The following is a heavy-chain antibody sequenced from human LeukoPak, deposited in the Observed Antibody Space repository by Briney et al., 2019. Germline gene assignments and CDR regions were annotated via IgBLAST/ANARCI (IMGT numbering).Heavy chain of an antibody. J-gene: IGHJ4*02. Sequence: QAGGSLRLSCAASGFTFSSYAMGWVRQAPGKGLEWVSAISGSGGSTYYADSVKGRFTISRDNSKNTLYLQMNSLRAEDTAVYYCRIVGATMGLLDYWGQGTLVTVSS. CDR2: ISGSGGST. D-gene: IGHD1-26*01. CDR1: GFTFSSYA. CDR3: RIVGATMGLLDY. V-gene: IGHV3-23*01.